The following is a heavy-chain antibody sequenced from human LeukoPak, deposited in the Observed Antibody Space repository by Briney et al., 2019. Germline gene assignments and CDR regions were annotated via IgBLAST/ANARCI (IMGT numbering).Heavy chain of an antibody. D-gene: IGHD3-10*01. CDR2: ISYDGSNK. V-gene: IGHV3-30*04. Sequence: GGSLRLPCAASGFTFSSYAMHWVRQAPGKGLEWVAVISYDGSNKYYADSVKGRFTISRDNSKNTLYLQMNSLRAEDTAVYYCARGPMVRTNLFDYWGQGTLVTVSS. CDR3: ARGPMVRTNLFDY. CDR1: GFTFSSYA. J-gene: IGHJ4*02.